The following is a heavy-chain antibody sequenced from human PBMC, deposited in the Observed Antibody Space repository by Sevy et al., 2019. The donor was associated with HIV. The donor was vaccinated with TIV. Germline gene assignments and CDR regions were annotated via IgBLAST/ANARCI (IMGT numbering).Heavy chain of an antibody. D-gene: IGHD6-19*01. V-gene: IGHV1-2*06. J-gene: IGHJ5*02. CDR1: GYNFY. CDR3: AGQSLGWYNWFDP. Sequence: ASVKVSCKASGYNFYVHWVRQAPGQGLEWMGRVTPNSGATSYAKKFQGRVAMTMDTSINTAYMELSGLKSDDTAIYYCAGQSLGWYNWFDPWGQGTLVTVSS. CDR2: VTPNSGAT.